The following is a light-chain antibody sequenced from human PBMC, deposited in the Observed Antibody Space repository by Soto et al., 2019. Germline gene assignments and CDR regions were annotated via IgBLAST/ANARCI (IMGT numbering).Light chain of an antibody. Sequence: DIQMTQSPSSLSASVGDRVTITCRASQSINNCLSWYQQKPGQAPKLLIYAASNLQSGVPSRFSGSGSGTDFILTIDILQPEDFTSYYCHQTYMAPATFGQGTKVGVK. CDR3: HQTYMAPAT. CDR2: AAS. CDR1: QSINNC. J-gene: IGKJ1*01. V-gene: IGKV1-39*01.